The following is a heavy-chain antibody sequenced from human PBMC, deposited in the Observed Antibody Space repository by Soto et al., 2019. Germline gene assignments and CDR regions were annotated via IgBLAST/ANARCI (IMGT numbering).Heavy chain of an antibody. CDR3: ARAFGSTMPSLF. Sequence: QVQLQKSGPGLVKPSETLSLTCTVSGGYISSYYWTWIRQPPGKGLEWIGYIYDSGSTNYNPSLMSRVTMSIDTSKNQFSLKLSSVTAADTAVYYCARAFGSTMPSLFWGQGTLVTVSS. CDR1: GGYISSYY. J-gene: IGHJ4*02. V-gene: IGHV4-59*01. CDR2: IYDSGST. D-gene: IGHD2-2*01.